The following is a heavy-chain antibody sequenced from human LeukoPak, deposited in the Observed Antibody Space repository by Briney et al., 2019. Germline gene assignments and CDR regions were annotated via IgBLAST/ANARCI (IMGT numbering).Heavy chain of an antibody. CDR1: GFTFSTYS. Sequence: GGALRLSCAASGFTFSTYSMNWVRQAPGKGLEWVSSITSSSSYIYYADSVKGRFTISRDNDKNSLYLQMNSLRAEDTAVYYCASWEDSSGRYKANYFDYWGQGTLVTVSS. CDR2: ITSSSSYI. J-gene: IGHJ4*02. V-gene: IGHV3-21*01. CDR3: ASWEDSSGRYKANYFDY. D-gene: IGHD6-19*01.